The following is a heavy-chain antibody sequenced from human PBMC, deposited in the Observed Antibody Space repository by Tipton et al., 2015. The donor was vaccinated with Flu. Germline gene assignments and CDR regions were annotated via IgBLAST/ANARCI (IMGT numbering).Heavy chain of an antibody. CDR3: ASGNFYDSSGYFAF. CDR2: THTNGST. J-gene: IGHJ4*02. Sequence: GLVKPSETLSLTCNVSGGSINRYYWSWIRQSVGKGPEWIGRTHTNGSTNYNSSFGSRLTMSVDTSKSQFSMTLTSVTVADTAVYYCASGNFYDSSGYFAFWGQGILVTVSS. CDR1: GGSINRYY. V-gene: IGHV4-4*07. D-gene: IGHD3-22*01.